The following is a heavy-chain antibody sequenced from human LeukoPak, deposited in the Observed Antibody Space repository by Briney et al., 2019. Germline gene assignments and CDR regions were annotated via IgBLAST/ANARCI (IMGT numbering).Heavy chain of an antibody. J-gene: IGHJ4*02. CDR3: AKDLGYNWNYFDY. CDR1: GFTFSSYA. D-gene: IGHD1-20*01. V-gene: IGHV3-23*01. CDR2: INDSGGST. Sequence: GGSLRLSCAASGFTFSSYAMTWVRQAPGKGLEWVSGINDSGGSTYYANSVKGRFTISRDNSKNTLYMQMNSLRAEDTAVYYCAKDLGYNWNYFDYWGQGTLVTVSS.